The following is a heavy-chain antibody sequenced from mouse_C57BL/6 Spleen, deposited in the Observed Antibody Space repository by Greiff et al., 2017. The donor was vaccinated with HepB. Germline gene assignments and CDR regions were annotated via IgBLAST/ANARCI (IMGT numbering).Heavy chain of an antibody. CDR3: ARVDFSDSSGPWFAY. Sequence: QVQLQQPGAELVMPGASVKLSCKASGYTFTSYWMHWVKQRPGQGLEWIGEIDPSDSYTNYNQKFKGKSTLTVDKSSSTAYMQLSSLTSEDSAVYYCARVDFSDSSGPWFAYWGQGSLVTVSA. D-gene: IGHD3-2*02. J-gene: IGHJ3*01. V-gene: IGHV1-69*01. CDR1: GYTFTSYW. CDR2: IDPSDSYT.